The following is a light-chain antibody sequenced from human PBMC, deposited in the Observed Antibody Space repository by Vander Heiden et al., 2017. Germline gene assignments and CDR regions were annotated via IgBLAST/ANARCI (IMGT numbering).Light chain of an antibody. Sequence: QSALTPPASVSGSPGQSLTISCTGTSSDVGGYDYVSWYQQHPGKAPKLVIYDVTNRPSGISDRFSGSKSGNTASLTISGLQAEDEADYYCCSFTSTTTYVFGTGTQVTVL. CDR3: CSFTSTTTYV. V-gene: IGLV2-14*03. CDR2: DVT. J-gene: IGLJ1*01. CDR1: SSDVGGYDY.